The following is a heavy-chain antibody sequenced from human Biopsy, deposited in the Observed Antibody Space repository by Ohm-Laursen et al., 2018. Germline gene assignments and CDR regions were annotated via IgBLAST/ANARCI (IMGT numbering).Heavy chain of an antibody. D-gene: IGHD3-22*01. J-gene: IGHJ3*01. V-gene: IGHV4-4*07. CDR1: GGDINNYY. CDR3: ASVVLGPTNDAFDL. Sequence: TLFLTCNVSGGDINNYYWSWIRQPAGKGLEWIGRIYPGGSTNYNPSLKSRVTMSVDTSKEQLSLRLRSVTAADTAMYYCASVVLGPTNDAFDLWGQGTMVVVSS. CDR2: IYPGGST.